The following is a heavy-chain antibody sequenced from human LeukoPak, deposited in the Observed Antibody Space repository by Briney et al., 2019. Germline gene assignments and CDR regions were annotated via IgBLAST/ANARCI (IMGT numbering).Heavy chain of an antibody. Sequence: PSETLSLTCSVSGGSINSGYWSWIRQPPGKGLEWIGLLYPSGSTNYNPSLKSRVTISVDTSRTQFSLKLSSMTAADTAVYYCERDPPLESSGYYGCYYYGMDVWGQGTTVTVSS. CDR1: GGSINSGY. D-gene: IGHD3-22*01. CDR2: LYPSGST. CDR3: ERDPPLESSGYYGCYYYGMDV. V-gene: IGHV4-59*01. J-gene: IGHJ6*02.